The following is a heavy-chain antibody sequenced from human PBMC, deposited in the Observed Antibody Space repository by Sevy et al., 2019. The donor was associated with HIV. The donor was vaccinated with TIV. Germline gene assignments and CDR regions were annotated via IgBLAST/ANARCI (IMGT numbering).Heavy chain of an antibody. CDR3: ARDQAESSSTGGMDS. CDR2: IYYSGST. J-gene: IGHJ4*02. V-gene: IGHV4-61*01. Sequence: SETLSLTCSVSGASVSSGSFFWTWIRQAPGKGLEWIGYIYYSGSTNYNPSLKSRVTFSVDTSKNQFSLKLRSVTAADTAVYYCARDQAESSSTGGMDSWGPGALVTVSS. CDR1: GASVSSGSFF. D-gene: IGHD6-6*01.